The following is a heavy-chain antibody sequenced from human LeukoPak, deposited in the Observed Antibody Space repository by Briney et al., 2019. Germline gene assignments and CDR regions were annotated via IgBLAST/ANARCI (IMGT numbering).Heavy chain of an antibody. CDR1: GVSISSGSYY. CDR3: ARLDWSNWCFDL. V-gene: IGHV4-39*01. CDR2: IYYTGST. Sequence: PSETLSLTCAVSGVSISSGSYYWGWIRQPPGKGLECVGSIYYTGSTYYNPSLNSRVTISVDPYKNQFSLNLSSVTDADTAVYYCARLDWSNWCFDLWGRGTLVIVSS. D-gene: IGHD3/OR15-3a*01. J-gene: IGHJ2*01.